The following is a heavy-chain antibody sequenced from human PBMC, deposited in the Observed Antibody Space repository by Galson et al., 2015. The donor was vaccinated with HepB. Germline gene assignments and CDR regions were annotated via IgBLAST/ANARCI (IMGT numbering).Heavy chain of an antibody. J-gene: IGHJ4*02. Sequence: SLRLSCAASEFTFSGSAMHWVRQASGKGLEWVGRIRSKANSYATAYAASVKGRFTISRDDSKNTAYLQMNSLKTEDTAVYYCTRQRSYYPPFDYWGQGTLVTVSS. CDR3: TRQRSYYPPFDY. CDR1: EFTFSGSA. CDR2: IRSKANSYAT. D-gene: IGHD1-26*01. V-gene: IGHV3-73*01.